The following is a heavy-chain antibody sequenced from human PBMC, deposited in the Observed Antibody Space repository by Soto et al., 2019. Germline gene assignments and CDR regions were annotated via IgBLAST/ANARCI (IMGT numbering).Heavy chain of an antibody. CDR1: GGTFSSYA. V-gene: IGHV1-69*13. CDR2: IIPIFATA. D-gene: IGHD3-10*01. Sequence: SVKVSCKASGGTFSSYAISWVRQAPGQGLEWMGGIIPIFATANYAQKFQGRVTITADESTSTAYMELSSLRSEDTAVYYCASVGPMVGRVGYYFYGMDVWGQGTTVTVSS. CDR3: ASVGPMVGRVGYYFYGMDV. J-gene: IGHJ6*02.